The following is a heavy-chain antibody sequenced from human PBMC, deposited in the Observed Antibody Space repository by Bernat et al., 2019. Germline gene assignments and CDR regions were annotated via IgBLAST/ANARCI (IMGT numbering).Heavy chain of an antibody. CDR2: IDWDDDK. J-gene: IGHJ4*02. CDR1: GFSLSTSGMR. Sequence: QVTLKESGPALVKPTQTLTLTCTFSGFSLSTSGMRVSWIRQPPGKALEWLARIDWDDDKFYSTSLKTRLTISKDTSKNQVVLTMTNMDPVDTATYYCARGSSGSYYNPVDYWGQGTLVTVSS. CDR3: ARGSSGSYYNPVDY. V-gene: IGHV2-70*04. D-gene: IGHD3-10*01.